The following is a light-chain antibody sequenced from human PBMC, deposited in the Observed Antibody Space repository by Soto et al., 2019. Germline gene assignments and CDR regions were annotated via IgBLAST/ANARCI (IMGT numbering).Light chain of an antibody. J-gene: IGLJ1*01. Sequence: QSVLTQPASVSGSPGQSITISCTGTSSDVGAYNYASWYQQYPGEAPKVIIYDVSHRPAGVSNRFSGSKSGNTASLTISGLQTQDEADYYCRSYTSVTTYVFGTGTMVTVL. CDR1: SSDVGAYNY. CDR2: DVS. CDR3: RSYTSVTTYV. V-gene: IGLV2-14*01.